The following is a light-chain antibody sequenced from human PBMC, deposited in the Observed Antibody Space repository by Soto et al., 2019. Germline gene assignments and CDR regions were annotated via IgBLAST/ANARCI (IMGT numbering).Light chain of an antibody. CDR3: MQATHFPRT. CDR2: KVS. J-gene: IGKJ1*01. CDR1: HSLAHSDGNTY. Sequence: DVVMTHPQLSSTVTLGQPAFLSCRSSHSLAHSDGNTYLSWLQQRPGQPPRLLIYKVSNRLSGVPDRFSASGAETDFTLKISRVEAEDVGLYYCMQATHFPRTFGQGTKVDIK. V-gene: IGKV2-24*01.